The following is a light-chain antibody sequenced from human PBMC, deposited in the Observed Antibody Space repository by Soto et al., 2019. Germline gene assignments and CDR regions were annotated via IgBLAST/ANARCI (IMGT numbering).Light chain of an antibody. J-gene: IGLJ2*01. CDR2: GND. CDR3: AAWNDSLSGPV. V-gene: IGLV1-47*01. Sequence: QSVLTQPPSASGTPGQRVTISCSGGSSNIGTDYVYWYQQLPGTAPKLLICGNDQRPSGVPDRFSASKSGPSASLAISGLRSEDEADYYCAAWNDSLSGPVFGGGTQLTVL. CDR1: SSNIGTDY.